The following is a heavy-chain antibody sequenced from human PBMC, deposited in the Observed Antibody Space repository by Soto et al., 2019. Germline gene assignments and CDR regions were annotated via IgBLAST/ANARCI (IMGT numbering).Heavy chain of an antibody. V-gene: IGHV4-30-2*01. D-gene: IGHD2-8*01. Sequence: KPSETLSLTCAVSGGSINSGGYSLRWIRQTPGKGLEWVGYLYHGGATYSNPSLKSRVSISVDWSKNQFFLKLSSVTAADTSLYYCARGCPAMSLFGCWGPVNLGTVAS. CDR3: ARGCPAMSLFGC. CDR2: LYHGGAT. J-gene: IGHJ4*02. CDR1: GGSINSGGYS.